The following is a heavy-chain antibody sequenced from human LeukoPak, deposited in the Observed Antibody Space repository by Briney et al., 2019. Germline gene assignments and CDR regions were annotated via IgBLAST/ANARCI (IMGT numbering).Heavy chain of an antibody. CDR1: GFTFSGYY. D-gene: IGHD4-23*01. CDR2: ISSSSTYI. J-gene: IGHJ3*02. CDR3: ARQIYGGNSQGAFDI. Sequence: PGGSLRLSCAASGFTFSGYYMSWIRQAPGKGLEWVSHISSSSTYIDYADSVKGRFTISRDDAKNSLYLQMNSLRAEDTAMYYCARQIYGGNSQGAFDIWGQGTMVTVSS. V-gene: IGHV3-11*03.